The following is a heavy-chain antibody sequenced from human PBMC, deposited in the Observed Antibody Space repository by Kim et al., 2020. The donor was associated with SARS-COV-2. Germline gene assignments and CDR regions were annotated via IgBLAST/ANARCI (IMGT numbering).Heavy chain of an antibody. CDR3: AREKTYSGSYYDY. D-gene: IGHD1-26*01. Sequence: TPSIKTRVTISVDTSKNQVSLKLSSVTAADTAVYYCAREKTYSGSYYDYWGQGTLVTVSS. V-gene: IGHV4-34*01. J-gene: IGHJ4*02.